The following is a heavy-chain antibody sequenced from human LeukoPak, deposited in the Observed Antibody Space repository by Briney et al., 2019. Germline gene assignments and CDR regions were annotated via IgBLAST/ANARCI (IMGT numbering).Heavy chain of an antibody. CDR2: IYYTGTT. V-gene: IGHV4-59*08. CDR3: ARHPPVPVFANGLDV. J-gene: IGHJ6*02. Sequence: SETLSLTCTVSGGSITGYYWSWIRQPPGKGLEWIGYIYYTGTTIYNPSLKSRVILSVDTSKNQFSLRLSSVTAADTAVYYCARHPPVPVFANGLDVWDQGTTVTVSS. CDR1: GGSITGYY.